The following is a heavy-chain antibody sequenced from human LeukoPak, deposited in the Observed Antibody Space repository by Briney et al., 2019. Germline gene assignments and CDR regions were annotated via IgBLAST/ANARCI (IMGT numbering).Heavy chain of an antibody. J-gene: IGHJ4*02. CDR1: GFIVSHNY. D-gene: IGHD6-13*01. V-gene: IGHV3-53*01. CDR2: IYIDGTT. Sequence: GGSLRLSCAASGFIVSHNYMTWVRLAPGKGLEWISVIYIDGTTYYADSVKGRFTISRDQANNTLYLQMSTLRDEDTAVYYCARGPRYSFYWGQGTLVSVSS. CDR3: ARGPRYSFY.